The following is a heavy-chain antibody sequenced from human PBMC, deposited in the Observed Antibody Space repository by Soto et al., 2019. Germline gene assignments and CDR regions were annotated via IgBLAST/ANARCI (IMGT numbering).Heavy chain of an antibody. CDR1: TFIFSNAY. D-gene: IGHD1-26*01. CDR3: ATTYTGSYSFYCDS. CDR2: VRSKADGGTT. J-gene: IGHJ4*02. V-gene: IGHV3-15*07. Sequence: EVPLMESGGGLVQPGGSLRLSCSASTFIFSNAYINWFRQAPGKGPEWVGRVRSKADGGTTDYAAPVIGRFTISRDNSKNTLDLQMESLKTEETAVYYCATTYTGSYSFYCDSWGQGTLVTVSS.